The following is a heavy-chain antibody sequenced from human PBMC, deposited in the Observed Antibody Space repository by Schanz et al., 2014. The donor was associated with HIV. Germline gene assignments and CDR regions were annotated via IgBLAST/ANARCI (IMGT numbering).Heavy chain of an antibody. V-gene: IGHV1-69*06. D-gene: IGHD3-3*01. CDR3: ARGECDFWSGYCPHFHYSDLDV. Sequence: QVQLVQSGAEVKKPGSSVTVSCKASGGTFMTYAISWVRQAPGHGLEWMGGIIPVFGTTNYAQKFQGRVTITADKSTSTAYMELSSLRSEDTAVYYCARGECDFWSGYCPHFHYSDLDVWGPGTSVTVSS. J-gene: IGHJ6*02. CDR2: IIPVFGTT. CDR1: GGTFMTYA.